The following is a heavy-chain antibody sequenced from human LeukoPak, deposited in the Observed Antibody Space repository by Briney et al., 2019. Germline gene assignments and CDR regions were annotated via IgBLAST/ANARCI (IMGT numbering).Heavy chain of an antibody. D-gene: IGHD1-26*01. CDR1: GFTFSSYA. J-gene: IGHJ4*02. Sequence: GRSLRLSCAASGFTFSSYAMHWVRQAPGKGLEWVAVISYDGSNKYYADSVKGRFTISRDNSKNTLYLQMNSLGAEDTAVYYCARGPTPYSGSYYYFDYWGQGTLVTVSS. V-gene: IGHV3-30-3*01. CDR3: ARGPTPYSGSYYYFDY. CDR2: ISYDGSNK.